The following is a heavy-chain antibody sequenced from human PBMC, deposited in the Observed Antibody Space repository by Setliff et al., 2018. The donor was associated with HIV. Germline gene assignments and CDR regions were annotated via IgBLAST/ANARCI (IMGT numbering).Heavy chain of an antibody. Sequence: PGRSLRLSCAASGFTFSRYGMHWVRQAPGKGLEWVAFISYDGSKKYDADFVKGRFTISRDNSKNTLYLQMNSLRTDDTAVYYCAKNFFGSGYYFFFDFWGQGTLVTVSS. J-gene: IGHJ4*02. CDR2: ISYDGSKK. D-gene: IGHD3-10*01. CDR1: GFTFSRYG. V-gene: IGHV3-30*18. CDR3: AKNFFGSGYYFFFDF.